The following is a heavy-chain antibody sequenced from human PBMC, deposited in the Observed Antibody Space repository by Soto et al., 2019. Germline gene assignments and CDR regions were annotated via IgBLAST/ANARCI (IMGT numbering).Heavy chain of an antibody. CDR3: ASPCCSGGSCYSDADY. Sequence: SETLSLTCTVSGGSISSSSYYWGWIRQPPGKGLEWIGSIYYSGSTYYNPSLKSRVTISVDTSKNQFSLKPSSVTAADTAVYYCASPCCSGGSCYSDADYWGQGTLVTVSS. D-gene: IGHD2-15*01. J-gene: IGHJ4*02. CDR2: IYYSGST. V-gene: IGHV4-39*01. CDR1: GGSISSSSYY.